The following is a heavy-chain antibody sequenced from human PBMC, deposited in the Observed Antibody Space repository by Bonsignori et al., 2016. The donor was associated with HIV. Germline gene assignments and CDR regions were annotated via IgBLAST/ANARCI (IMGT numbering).Heavy chain of an antibody. CDR1: GFTFSSYA. CDR3: AKFPSKNYYGSGSYTWFDP. CDR2: ISGSGGST. V-gene: IGHV3-23*01. D-gene: IGHD3-10*01. Sequence: GESLKISCAASGFTFSSYAMSWVRQAPGKGLEWVSAISGSGGSTYYADSVKGRFTISRDNSKNTLYLQMNSLKAEDTAVYYCAKFPSKNYYGSGSYTWFDPWGQGTLVTVSS. J-gene: IGHJ5*02.